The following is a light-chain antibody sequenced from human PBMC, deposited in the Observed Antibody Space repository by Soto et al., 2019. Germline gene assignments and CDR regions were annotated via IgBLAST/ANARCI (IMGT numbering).Light chain of an antibody. CDR2: AVS. Sequence: QSALTQPASVSGSPGQSITISCTGTSSDVGGRNFVSWYQQHPGKAPKVMIYAVSHLPSGVSNRLSGSNSGNMASLTISGLQAADAADYYCSSYTSSSTLLYVFGTGTKLTVL. CDR1: SSDVGGRNF. CDR3: SSYTSSSTLLYV. J-gene: IGLJ1*01. V-gene: IGLV2-14*01.